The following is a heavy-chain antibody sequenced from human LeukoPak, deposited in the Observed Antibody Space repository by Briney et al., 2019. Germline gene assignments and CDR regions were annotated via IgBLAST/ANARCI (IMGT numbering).Heavy chain of an antibody. Sequence: ASVKVSCKVSGYTLTELSMHWVRQAPGKGLEWMGGFDPEDGETIYAQKFQGRVTMTEDTSTDTAYMELSSLRSEDTAVYYCATQEPDCGGACCSALGYWGQGTLVTVSS. V-gene: IGHV1-24*01. CDR3: ATQEPDCGGACCSALGY. D-gene: IGHD2-21*02. CDR2: FDPEDGET. J-gene: IGHJ4*02. CDR1: GYTLTELS.